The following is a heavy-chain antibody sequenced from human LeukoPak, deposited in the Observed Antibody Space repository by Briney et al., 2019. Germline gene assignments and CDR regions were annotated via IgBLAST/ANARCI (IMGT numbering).Heavy chain of an antibody. Sequence: GGALRLSCAASGFTFSTYCMHWVRQAPGKGPMWVSRICPDGTVTNYADSVKARFIISRDNARNTVYLQMNSLRVEDTAVYYCVRDFRSADYWGQGTLVTVSS. V-gene: IGHV3-74*01. J-gene: IGHJ4*02. CDR3: VRDFRSADY. CDR2: ICPDGTVT. CDR1: GFTFSTYC.